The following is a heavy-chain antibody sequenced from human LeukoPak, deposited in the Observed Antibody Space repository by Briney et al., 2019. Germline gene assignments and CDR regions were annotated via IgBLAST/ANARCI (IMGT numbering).Heavy chain of an antibody. Sequence: GESLKISCNASGYXFTNYWISWVRQMPGKGLEWMGIIYPGDSDTRYSPSFQGQVTISADKSMTTAYLQWSSLKALDTALYYCAVSSGSLTFSFDYWGQGTLVTVSS. D-gene: IGHD3-22*01. CDR3: AVSSGSLTFSFDY. V-gene: IGHV5-51*01. CDR1: GYXFTNYW. J-gene: IGHJ4*02. CDR2: IYPGDSDT.